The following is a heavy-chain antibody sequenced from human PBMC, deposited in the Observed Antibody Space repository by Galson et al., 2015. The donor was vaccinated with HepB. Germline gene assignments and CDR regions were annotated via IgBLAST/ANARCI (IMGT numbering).Heavy chain of an antibody. V-gene: IGHV3-21*01. J-gene: IGHJ6*02. CDR1: GFTFSSYS. CDR3: ARGRGELNYYYYGMDV. Sequence: SLRLSCAASGFTFSSYSMNWVRQAPGKGLEWVSSISSSSSYIYYADSVKGRFTISRDNAKSSLYLQMNSLRAEDTAVYYCARGRGELNYYYYGMDVWGQGTTVTVSS. D-gene: IGHD1-26*01. CDR2: ISSSSSYI.